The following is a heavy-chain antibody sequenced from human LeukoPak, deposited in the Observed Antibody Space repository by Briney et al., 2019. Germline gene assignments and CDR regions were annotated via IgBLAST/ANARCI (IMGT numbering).Heavy chain of an antibody. J-gene: IGHJ6*03. CDR3: AKSAGSYYYYYYMDV. CDR2: IRYDGSNK. D-gene: IGHD3-10*01. Sequence: GGSLRLSCAASGFSFSSYGMYWVRQAPGKGLEWVAFIRYDGSNKYYADSVKGRFTISRDNAKNSLYLQMNSLRAEDMALYYCAKSAGSYYYYYYMDVWGKGTTVTVSS. V-gene: IGHV3-30*02. CDR1: GFSFSSYG.